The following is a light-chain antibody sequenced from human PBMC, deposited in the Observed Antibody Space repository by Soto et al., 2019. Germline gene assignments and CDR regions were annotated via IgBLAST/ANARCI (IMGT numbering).Light chain of an antibody. J-gene: IGKJ1*01. CDR2: GAT. V-gene: IGKV3-20*01. CDR3: QQYGSTPVT. Sequence: EIVLTQSPGTLSLSPGEGDSLSCRASQSVSNNFLAWYQQKPGQAPRLLIYGATSRATGIPDRFSGSGSGTDFTLTISRLEPEDFAVYYCQQYGSTPVTFGQGTKVEIK. CDR1: QSVSNNF.